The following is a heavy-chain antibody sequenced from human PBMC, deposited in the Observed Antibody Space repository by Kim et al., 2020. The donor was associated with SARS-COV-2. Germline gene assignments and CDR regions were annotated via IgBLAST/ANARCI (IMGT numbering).Heavy chain of an antibody. CDR3: AKDRNRSITMVRHIEFDP. J-gene: IGHJ5*02. V-gene: IGHV3-23*01. D-gene: IGHD3-10*01. Sequence: KGRFTISRDNSKNTLYLKMNSLRAEDTAVYYCAKDRNRSITMVRHIEFDPWGQGTLVTVSS.